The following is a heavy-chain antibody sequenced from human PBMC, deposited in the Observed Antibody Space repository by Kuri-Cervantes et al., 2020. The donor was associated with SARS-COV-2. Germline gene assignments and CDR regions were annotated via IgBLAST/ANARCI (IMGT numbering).Heavy chain of an antibody. CDR2: ISDDGKKR. J-gene: IGHJ4*02. CDR3: AKDQHGIVVVVAAIDY. Sequence: GESLKISCAGSGFTFSRYAIHCVRQAPGKGLEWVAVISDDGKKRYYADSVKGRFTISRDNSKNTLYLQMNSLRAEDTAVYYCAKDQHGIVVVVAAIDYWGQGTLVTVSS. D-gene: IGHD2-15*01. CDR1: GFTFSRYA. V-gene: IGHV3-30*04.